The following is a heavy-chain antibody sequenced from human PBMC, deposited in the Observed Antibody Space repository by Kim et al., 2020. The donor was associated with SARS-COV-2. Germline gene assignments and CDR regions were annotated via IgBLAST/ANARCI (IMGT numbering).Heavy chain of an antibody. CDR3: AKSGFSYCSSTSCYSLDY. J-gene: IGHJ4*02. Sequence: RGRFTISRDNSKNTLYLQMNSLRAEDTAVYYCAKSGFSYCSSTSCYSLDYWGQGTLVTVSS. D-gene: IGHD2-2*01. V-gene: IGHV3-30*02.